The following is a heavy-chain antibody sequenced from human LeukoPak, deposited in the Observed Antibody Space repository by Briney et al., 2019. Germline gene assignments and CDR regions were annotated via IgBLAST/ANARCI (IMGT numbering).Heavy chain of an antibody. D-gene: IGHD2-2*02. J-gene: IGHJ4*02. CDR2: ISPSGDIT. CDR1: GFTFSNHG. Sequence: GGTLRLSCAASGFTFSNHGMNWVRQAPGKGLEWVSGISPSGDITYYADSVKGRFTISRDNSKNTLYLEVISLTAEDTAVYYCAKGDQPLLYGGAFDSWGQGTLVTVSS. CDR3: AKGDQPLLYGGAFDS. V-gene: IGHV3-23*01.